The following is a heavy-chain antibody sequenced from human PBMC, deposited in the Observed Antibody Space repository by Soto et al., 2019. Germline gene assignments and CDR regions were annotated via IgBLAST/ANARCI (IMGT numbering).Heavy chain of an antibody. Sequence: PSETLSLTSTVSGGPFRRGGCYWSWIRQHPGKGLECIGYIFYTGSTNYNPTLKSRVTISIDTSKSQFSLRLSSVTAADTAVYYCARLGAYSPSLDPWGPGTLVTVSS. CDR3: ARLGAYSPSLDP. CDR1: GGPFRRGGCY. J-gene: IGHJ5*02. D-gene: IGHD2-21*01. CDR2: IFYTGST. V-gene: IGHV4-31*03.